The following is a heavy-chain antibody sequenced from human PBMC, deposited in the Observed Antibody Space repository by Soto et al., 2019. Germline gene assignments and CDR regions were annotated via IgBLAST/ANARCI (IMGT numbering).Heavy chain of an antibody. D-gene: IGHD2-21*02. CDR3: ARGRTYCGGDCPSPPPQDAFDI. CDR1: GGTFSSYA. J-gene: IGHJ3*02. V-gene: IGHV1-69*01. CDR2: IIPIFGTA. Sequence: QVQLVQSGAEVKKPGSSVKVSCKASGGTFSSYAISWVRQAPGQGLEWMGGIIPIFGTANYAQKFQGRVTITPDESTRTAYMGLSSLRSEDTAVYYCARGRTYCGGDCPSPPPQDAFDIWGQGTMVTVSS.